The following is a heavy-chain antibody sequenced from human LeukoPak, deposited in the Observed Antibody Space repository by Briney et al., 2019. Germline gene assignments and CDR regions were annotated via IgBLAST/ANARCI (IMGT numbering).Heavy chain of an antibody. CDR3: AQENSSGWLFYFDY. D-gene: IGHD6-19*01. J-gene: IGHJ4*02. Sequence: SQTLSLTCTVSGGSISSGGYYWSWIRQPAGKGLEWIGRIYTSGSTNYNPSLKSRVTISVDTSKNQFSLKLSSVTAADTAVYYCAQENSSGWLFYFDYWGLGTLVTVSS. V-gene: IGHV4-61*02. CDR2: IYTSGST. CDR1: GGSISSGGYY.